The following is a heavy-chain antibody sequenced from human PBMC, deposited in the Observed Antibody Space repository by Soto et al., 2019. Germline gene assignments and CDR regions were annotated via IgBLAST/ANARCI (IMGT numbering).Heavy chain of an antibody. V-gene: IGHV4-39*01. CDR2: IYYSGST. J-gene: IGHJ4*02. D-gene: IGHD6-19*01. CDR3: AGGSGWYVLGY. Sequence: QLQLQESGPGLVKPSETLSITCTVSGGSISSSSYYWGWIRQPPGKGLEWIGSIYYSGSTYYNPSLKSRVTISVDTSKNQFSLKLSHVTAADTAVYYCAGGSGWYVLGYWGQGTLVTVSS. CDR1: GGSISSSSYY.